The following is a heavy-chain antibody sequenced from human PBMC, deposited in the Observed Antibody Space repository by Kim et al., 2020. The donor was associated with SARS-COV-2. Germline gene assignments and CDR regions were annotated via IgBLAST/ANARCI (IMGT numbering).Heavy chain of an antibody. CDR2: IYYSGST. CDR3: ARSRPGYYDILTGYALLSDY. V-gene: IGHV4-39*01. J-gene: IGHJ4*02. CDR1: GGSISSSSYY. Sequence: SETLSLTCTVSGGSISSSSYYWGWIRQPPGKGLEWIGSIYYSGSTYYNPSLKSRVTISVDTSKNQFSLKLSSVTAADTAVYYCARSRPGYYDILTGYALLSDYWGQGTLVTVSS. D-gene: IGHD3-9*01.